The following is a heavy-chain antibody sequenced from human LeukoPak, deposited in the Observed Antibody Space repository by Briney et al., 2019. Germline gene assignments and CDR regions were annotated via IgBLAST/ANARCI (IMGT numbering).Heavy chain of an antibody. CDR3: ARGPAGYN. D-gene: IGHD1-1*01. Sequence: GGSLRLSCAASGFTVSSNHMSWVRQAPGKGLEWVSVIYSGGSTDYADSVKGRFTISRDSLKNTLYLQMNSLRAEDTAVYYCARGPAGYNWGQGTLVTFSS. CDR1: GFTVSSNH. CDR2: IYSGGST. J-gene: IGHJ4*02. V-gene: IGHV3-53*01.